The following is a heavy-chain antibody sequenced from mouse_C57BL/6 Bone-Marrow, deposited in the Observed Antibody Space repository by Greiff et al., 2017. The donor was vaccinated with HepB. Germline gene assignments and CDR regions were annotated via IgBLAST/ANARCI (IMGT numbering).Heavy chain of an antibody. Sequence: VQLQQSGAELVKPGVSVKLSCTASGFNIQDYYMHWVQQRTEKVLEWIGRIDTEDGETKYAPKFQVYTPITADTSSNTAYLQLSSLTSEDTAVYYCAPTGTGGYWGQGTTLTVSS. J-gene: IGHJ2*01. D-gene: IGHD4-1*02. V-gene: IGHV14-2*01. CDR3: APTGTGGY. CDR1: GFNIQDYY. CDR2: IDTEDGET.